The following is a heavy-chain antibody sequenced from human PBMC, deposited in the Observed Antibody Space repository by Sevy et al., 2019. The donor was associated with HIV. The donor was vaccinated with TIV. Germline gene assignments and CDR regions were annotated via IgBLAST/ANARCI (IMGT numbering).Heavy chain of an antibody. D-gene: IGHD1-1*01. J-gene: IGHJ4*02. CDR3: AKDLNSGTLGWYSLDY. V-gene: IGHV3-9*01. CDR1: GFTFDDYA. CDR2: ISWNSGSI. Sequence: SLKISCAASGFTFDDYAMHWVRQAPGKGLEWVSGISWNSGSIGYADSVKGRFTISRDNAKNSLYLQISSLRRDDTAFYYCAKDLNSGTLGWYSLDYWGQGTLVTVSS.